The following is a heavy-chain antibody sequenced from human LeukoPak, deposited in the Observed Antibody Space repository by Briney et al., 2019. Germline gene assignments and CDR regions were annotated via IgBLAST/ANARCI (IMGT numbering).Heavy chain of an antibody. J-gene: IGHJ4*02. Sequence: GGSLRLSCAASGFTFDDYAMHWVRQAPGKGLEWVSGISWNSGSIGYADSVKGRFTISRDNAKNSLYLQMNSLRAEDTAVYYCARDSCSGGSCYSFDYWGQGTLVTVSS. V-gene: IGHV3-9*01. CDR1: GFTFDDYA. CDR2: ISWNSGSI. CDR3: ARDSCSGGSCYSFDY. D-gene: IGHD2-15*01.